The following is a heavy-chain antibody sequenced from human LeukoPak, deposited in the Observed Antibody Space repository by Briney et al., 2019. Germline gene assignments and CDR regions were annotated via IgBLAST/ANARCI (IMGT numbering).Heavy chain of an antibody. CDR2: ISNDGYNK. J-gene: IGHJ3*01. Sequence: GKYLRLSCAASGFTFSAYGMQWVRQAPGKGLEWVAVISNDGYNKYYANSVKGRFTISRDSSKNTLYLQMNSLRPEDTAVYSCAKDLTTLFLASDVWGLGTMVTVSS. CDR3: AKDLTTLFLASDV. CDR1: GFTFSAYG. D-gene: IGHD4-11*01. V-gene: IGHV3-30*18.